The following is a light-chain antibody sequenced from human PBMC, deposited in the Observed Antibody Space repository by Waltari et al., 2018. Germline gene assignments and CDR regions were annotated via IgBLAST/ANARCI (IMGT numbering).Light chain of an antibody. J-gene: IGKJ1*01. CDR3: QQYGRT. V-gene: IGKV3-20*01. CDR1: QRVSSSY. Sequence: EIVLTQSPGTLSLSPGERATLSCRASQRVSSSYLACYQQKPGQALRLLIYGASSRATGIPDRFSGSGSGTDFTLTISRLEPEDFAVYYCQQYGRTFGQGTKVEIK. CDR2: GAS.